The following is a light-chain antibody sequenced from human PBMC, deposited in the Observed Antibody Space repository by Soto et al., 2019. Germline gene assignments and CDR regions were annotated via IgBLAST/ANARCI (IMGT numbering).Light chain of an antibody. CDR2: GAS. V-gene: IGKV3-20*01. CDR1: QSLTNNY. CDR3: QQYEAVVT. J-gene: IGKJ1*01. Sequence: IVLTHSAGNLSLSPGERATLSCRASQSLTNNYLAWYQQKPGRALRRLIDGASTRATGITDRSSGSGSGTDFTLPSSRLEPEDVAVYYCQQYEAVVTSGQGTK.